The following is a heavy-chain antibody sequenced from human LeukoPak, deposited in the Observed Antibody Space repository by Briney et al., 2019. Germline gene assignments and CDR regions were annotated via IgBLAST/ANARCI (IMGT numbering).Heavy chain of an antibody. CDR3: AKRFREVIAVAGPADY. CDR2: ISGSGGST. CDR1: GFTFSSYA. J-gene: IGHJ4*02. D-gene: IGHD6-19*01. V-gene: IGHV3-23*01. Sequence: PGGSLRLSCAASGFTFSSYAMSWVRQAPGKGLEWVSAISGSGGSTYYADSVKGRFTISRDNSKNTLYLQMNSLRAEDTAVYYCAKRFREVIAVAGPADYWGQGTLVTVSS.